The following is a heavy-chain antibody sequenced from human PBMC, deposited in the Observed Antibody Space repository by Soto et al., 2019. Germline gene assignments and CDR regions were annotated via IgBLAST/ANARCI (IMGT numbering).Heavy chain of an antibody. V-gene: IGHV1-69*13. CDR2: IIPIFGTA. Sequence: SVKVSCKASGGTSSSYAISWVRQAPGQGLEWMGGIIPIFGTANYAQKFQGRVTITADESTSTAYMELSSLRSEDTAVYYCARGPSRYFDWLFIYWGQGTLVTVSS. CDR1: GGTSSSYA. D-gene: IGHD3-9*01. CDR3: ARGPSRYFDWLFIY. J-gene: IGHJ4*02.